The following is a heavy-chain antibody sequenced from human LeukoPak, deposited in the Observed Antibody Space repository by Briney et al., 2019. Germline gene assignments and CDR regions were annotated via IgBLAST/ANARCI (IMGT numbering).Heavy chain of an antibody. CDR1: RFTFSNYW. J-gene: IGHJ4*02. CDR2: IKKDGSEK. D-gene: IGHD5-18*01. CDR3: ARHLSGVTGYTYGRGIDY. V-gene: IGHV3-7*01. Sequence: GGSLRLSCVASRFTFSNYWMSWVRQAPGKGLEWVANIKKDGSEKYYMDSVRGRFTISRDNAKTSLSLHMNSLRAEDTAVYYCARHLSGVTGYTYGRGIDYWGQGTLVTVSS.